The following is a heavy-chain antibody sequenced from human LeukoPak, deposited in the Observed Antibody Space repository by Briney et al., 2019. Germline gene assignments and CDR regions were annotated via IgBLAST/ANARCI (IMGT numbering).Heavy chain of an antibody. CDR3: ARSGSGSSPGFDY. CDR1: GYTFTTYF. Sequence: ASVKVSCKASGYTFTTYFMHWVRQAPGQGLEWMGIINPRGGSTNYAQKFQGRVTMTRDTSTSTVYMELSSLRSEDTAVYYCARSGSGSSPGFDYWGQGTLVTVSS. CDR2: INPRGGST. D-gene: IGHD1-26*01. J-gene: IGHJ4*02. V-gene: IGHV1-46*01.